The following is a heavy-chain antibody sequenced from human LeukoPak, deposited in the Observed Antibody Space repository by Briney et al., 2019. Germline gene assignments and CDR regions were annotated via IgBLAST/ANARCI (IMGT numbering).Heavy chain of an antibody. CDR1: GYTFTGYY. Sequence: ASVKVSCKASGYTFTGYYMHWVRQAPGQGLEWMGRINPNSGGTNYAQKFQGRVTMTRNTSISTAYMELSRLRSDDTAVYYCARGRTMVRGVVGDYWGQGTLVTVSS. D-gene: IGHD3-10*01. J-gene: IGHJ4*02. V-gene: IGHV1-2*06. CDR2: INPNSGGT. CDR3: ARGRTMVRGVVGDY.